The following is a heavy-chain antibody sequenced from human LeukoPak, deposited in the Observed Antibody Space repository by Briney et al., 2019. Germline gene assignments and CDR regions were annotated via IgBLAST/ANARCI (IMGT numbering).Heavy chain of an antibody. CDR1: SDSIYSSNYY. Sequence: SETLSLTCTVSSDSIYSSNYYWGWIRQPPGKGLEWIGEINHSGSTNYNPSLKSRVTISVDTSKNQFSLKLSSVTAANTAVYYCARGRRAADYWGQGTLVTVSS. CDR2: INHSGST. CDR3: ARGRRAADY. V-gene: IGHV4-39*07. J-gene: IGHJ4*02. D-gene: IGHD6-13*01.